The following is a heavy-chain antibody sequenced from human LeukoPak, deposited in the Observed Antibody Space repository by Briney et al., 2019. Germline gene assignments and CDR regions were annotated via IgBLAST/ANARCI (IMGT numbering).Heavy chain of an antibody. CDR1: GGSISSYY. D-gene: IGHD1-26*01. V-gene: IGHV4-59*01. J-gene: IGHJ4*02. CDR2: IYYSGST. Sequence: SETLSLTCTVSGGSISSYYWSWIRQPPGKGLEWIGYIYYSGSTNYNPSLKSRVTISVDTSKNQFSLKLSSVTAADTAVYYCAASSGSYLYYLDYWGQGTLVTVSS. CDR3: AASSGSYLYYLDY.